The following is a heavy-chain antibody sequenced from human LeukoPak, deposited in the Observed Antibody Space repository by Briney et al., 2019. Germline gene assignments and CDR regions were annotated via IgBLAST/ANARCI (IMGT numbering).Heavy chain of an antibody. Sequence: GGSLRLSCAASGFTFSNSAMSWVRQAPGKGLEWVSTLSGSGITTYYADSVKGRFTISRDNPKNTLYLQMNSLRAEDTAVYYCAKGIYSSGWSYFDYWGHGTLVTVSP. V-gene: IGHV3-23*01. CDR1: GFTFSNSA. D-gene: IGHD6-19*01. CDR3: AKGIYSSGWSYFDY. CDR2: LSGSGITT. J-gene: IGHJ4*01.